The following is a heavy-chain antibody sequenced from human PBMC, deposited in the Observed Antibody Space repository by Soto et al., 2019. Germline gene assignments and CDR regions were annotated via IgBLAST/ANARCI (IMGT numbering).Heavy chain of an antibody. V-gene: IGHV4-59*01. CDR1: GGAISNCY. CDR3: ARLPWADYGGIFDP. Sequence: PXXTLSLPCTISGGAISNCYWSWILHPPGKKLEWIGYSYYSGSTNYNPSINSRVTISVDMSKNPFSLKLYSVKTADTAMYYCARLPWADYGGIFDPWGQGTLVTVSS. J-gene: IGHJ5*02. CDR2: SYYSGST. D-gene: IGHD4-17*01.